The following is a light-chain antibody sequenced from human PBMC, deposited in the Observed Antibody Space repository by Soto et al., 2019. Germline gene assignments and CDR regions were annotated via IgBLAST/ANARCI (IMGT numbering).Light chain of an antibody. Sequence: QSALTQPASVSGSPGQSITISCTGTGSDVGSSDYVSWYQHHPGKAPKLLIYDVSARPPGASNRFSGSKSGNAASLTISGLQAEDEADYYCSSDSSNSTLVIFGGGTKLTVL. V-gene: IGLV2-14*03. CDR2: DVS. J-gene: IGLJ2*01. CDR3: SSDSSNSTLVI. CDR1: GSDVGSSDY.